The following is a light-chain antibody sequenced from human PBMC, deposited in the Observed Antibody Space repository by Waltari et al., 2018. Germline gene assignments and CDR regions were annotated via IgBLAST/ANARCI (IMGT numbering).Light chain of an antibody. CDR1: SRDVGVYDF. CDR3: TSYTTRSFVL. CDR2: DVT. J-gene: IGLJ2*01. Sequence: QSALPQPAPVSGSPGHPVSTSCTGTSRDVGVYDFLSWYQQHPGKVPKHLIYDVTKRPSGVSSHFSGSKSGNTASLTISGLQAEDEAHYYCTSYTTRSFVLFGGGTKVTVL. V-gene: IGLV2-14*03.